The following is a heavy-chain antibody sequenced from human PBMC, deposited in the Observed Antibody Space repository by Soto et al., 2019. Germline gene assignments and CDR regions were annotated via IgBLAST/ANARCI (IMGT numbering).Heavy chain of an antibody. J-gene: IGHJ4*02. V-gene: IGHV4-38-2*02. Sequence: PSETLSLTCAVSGGSISSGYYWGWIRQPPGKGLEWIGSIYHSGSTYYNPSPKSRVTISVDTSKNQFSLKLSSVTAADTAVYYCAREGPSGSSPVWGQGTLVTVSS. CDR1: GGSISSGYY. D-gene: IGHD3-10*01. CDR3: AREGPSGSSPV. CDR2: IYHSGST.